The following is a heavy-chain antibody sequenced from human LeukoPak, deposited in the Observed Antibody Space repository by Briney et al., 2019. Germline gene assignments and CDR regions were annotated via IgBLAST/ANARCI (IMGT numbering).Heavy chain of an antibody. Sequence: ASVKVSCKVSGYTLTELSMHWVRQAPGKGLEWMGGFDPEDGETIYAQKFQGRVTMTEDTSTDTAYMELSSLRSEDTAVYYCGTGGVDTAMVTGVYWGQGTLVTVSS. D-gene: IGHD5-18*01. CDR1: GYTLTELS. V-gene: IGHV1-24*01. J-gene: IGHJ4*02. CDR2: FDPEDGET. CDR3: GTGGVDTAMVTGVY.